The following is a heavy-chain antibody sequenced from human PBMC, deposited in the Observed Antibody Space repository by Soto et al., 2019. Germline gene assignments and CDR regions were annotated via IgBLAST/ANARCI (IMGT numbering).Heavy chain of an antibody. J-gene: IGHJ5*02. Sequence: GSLSVSCAASSFRFSSFAMSLVRQAPGKGLEWVSTFSGPGGGTYYADSAKGSFTISRDNFKSSLYLQMSKLRAEDTAIYYCEKGKISATTYTSFDGWGQGTLV. D-gene: IGHD1-26*01. CDR2: FSGPGGGT. CDR1: SFRFSSFA. V-gene: IGHV3-23*01. CDR3: EKGKISATTYTSFDG.